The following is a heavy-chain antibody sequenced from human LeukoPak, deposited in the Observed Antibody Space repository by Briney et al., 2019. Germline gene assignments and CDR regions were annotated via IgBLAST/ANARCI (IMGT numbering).Heavy chain of an antibody. J-gene: IGHJ4*02. D-gene: IGHD5-18*01. CDR3: GRDAGDTAMVNYFDY. Sequence: GWSLRLSCAASGFTFSSYCMHWVRQAPGKGLEWVAVIWYDGSNKYYADSVKGRFTISRDNSKNTLYLQMNSLRAEDTAVYYCGRDAGDTAMVNYFDYWGQGPLVTVSS. V-gene: IGHV3-33*01. CDR2: IWYDGSNK. CDR1: GFTFSSYC.